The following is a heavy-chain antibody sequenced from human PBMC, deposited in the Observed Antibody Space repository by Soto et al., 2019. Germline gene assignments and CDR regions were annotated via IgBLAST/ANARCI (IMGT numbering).Heavy chain of an antibody. CDR1: GGSISTYW. V-gene: IGHV4-59*01. CDR3: ARSRGSTRSFDY. D-gene: IGHD2-15*01. J-gene: IGHJ4*02. CDR2: IYYSGST. Sequence: ETLSLTCPVSGGSISTYWWSWIRQPPRKGLEWIGYIYYSGSTNYNPSLKSRVTISVDTSKNQFSLKLTSVTAADTAVYYCARSRGSTRSFDYWGQGTLVTVSS.